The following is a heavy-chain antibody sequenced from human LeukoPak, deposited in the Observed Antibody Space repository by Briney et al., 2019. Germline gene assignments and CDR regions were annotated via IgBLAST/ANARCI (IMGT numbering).Heavy chain of an antibody. CDR2: ISSSSSYI. V-gene: IGHV3-21*01. CDR3: ARDGEYYDILTGYSNIPYFDY. Sequence: GGSLRLSCAASGFTFSSYSMNWVRQAPGKGLEWVSSISSSSSYIYYAVSVKGRFTISRDNAKNSLYLQMNSLRAEDTAVYYCARDGEYYDILTGYSNIPYFDYWGQGTLVTVSS. J-gene: IGHJ4*02. D-gene: IGHD3-9*01. CDR1: GFTFSSYS.